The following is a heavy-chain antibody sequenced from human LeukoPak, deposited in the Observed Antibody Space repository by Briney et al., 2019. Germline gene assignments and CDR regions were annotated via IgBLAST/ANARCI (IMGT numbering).Heavy chain of an antibody. D-gene: IGHD6-13*01. CDR1: GFTFSSYA. CDR2: ISGSGGST. J-gene: IGHJ4*02. CDR3: AKDLSLSQAGGYSDY. Sequence: GGSLRLSCAASGFTFSSYAMSWVRQAPGKGLEWVSAISGSGGSTYYADSVKGRFTISRDNSKNTLYLQMNSLRAEDTAVYYCAKDLSLSQAGGYSDYWGQGTLVTVSS. V-gene: IGHV3-23*01.